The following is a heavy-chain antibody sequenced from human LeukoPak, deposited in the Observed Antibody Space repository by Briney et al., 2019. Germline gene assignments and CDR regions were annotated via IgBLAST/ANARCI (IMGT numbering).Heavy chain of an antibody. CDR3: ARGPTISETGYFDY. D-gene: IGHD1-1*01. CDR1: GGSFSAYY. V-gene: IGHV4-34*01. J-gene: IGHJ4*03. Sequence: SETLSLTCAVYGGSFSAYYWSWIRQSPGKGLEWIAEINHRGDTNYNPSVKSRVSISVDTSKNQFSLKVTSLTAADTAVYYCARGPTISETGYFDYGGQGTLFTVSS. CDR2: INHRGDT.